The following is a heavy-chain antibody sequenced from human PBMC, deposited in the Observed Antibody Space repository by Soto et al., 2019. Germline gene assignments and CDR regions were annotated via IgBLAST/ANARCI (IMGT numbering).Heavy chain of an antibody. CDR2: IYYSGST. CDR1: GGSISSGGYY. Sequence: QVQLQESGPGLVKPSQTLSLTCTVSGGSISSGGYYWSWIRQHPGKGLEWIGYIYYSGSTYYNPSLKSRVTRPVDPSNSRYSLKLSSVTAADTAVYYWASQRGYSSLGFGYFDLWVRGTLVTVSS. D-gene: IGHD5-18*01. J-gene: IGHJ2*01. CDR3: ASQRGYSSLGFGYFDL. V-gene: IGHV4-31*03.